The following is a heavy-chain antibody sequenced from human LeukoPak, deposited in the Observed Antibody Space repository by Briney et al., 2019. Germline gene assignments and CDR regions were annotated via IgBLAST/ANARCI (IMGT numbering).Heavy chain of an antibody. D-gene: IGHD3-3*01. CDR1: GFTFSSYS. J-gene: IGHJ4*02. CDR2: ISSSSSYI. CDR3: AREVRFLEWLPLDY. Sequence: PGGSPRLSCAASGFTFSSYSTNWVRQALGKGLEWVSSISSSSSYIYYADSVKGRFTISRDNAKNSLYLQMNSLRAEDTAVYYCAREVRFLEWLPLDYWGQGTLVTVPS. V-gene: IGHV3-21*01.